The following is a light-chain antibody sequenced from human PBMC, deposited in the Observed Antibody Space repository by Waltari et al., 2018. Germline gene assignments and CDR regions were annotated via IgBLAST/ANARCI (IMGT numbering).Light chain of an antibody. J-gene: IGLJ3*02. CDR2: STN. CDR3: VLYMGSGIWV. CDR1: SAPVSTSYY. V-gene: IGLV8-61*01. Sequence: QTVVTQEPSFSVSPGGTVTLTCGLSSAPVSTSYYPSWYQQTPGQAPRTLIHSTNTRSSGVPDRFSGSIVGNKAALTITGAQADDESDYYCVLYMGSGIWVFGGGTKLTVL.